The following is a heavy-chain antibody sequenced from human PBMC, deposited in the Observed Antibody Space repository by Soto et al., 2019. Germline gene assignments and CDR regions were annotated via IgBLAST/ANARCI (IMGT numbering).Heavy chain of an antibody. CDR2: IYNSGIT. CDR3: ARGVTVFGPISRFWFDP. D-gene: IGHD3-3*01. V-gene: IGHV4-30-4*01. J-gene: IGHJ5*02. Sequence: TLPLTGTGSGGSISTGDYSWSWVRKSPGKGLEWIGHIYNSGITYYNPSLKSRVMISVDTSRNQFSLKLNSLTAADRAVYFCARGVTVFGPISRFWFDPWGQGTLVTVSS. CDR1: GGSISTGDYS.